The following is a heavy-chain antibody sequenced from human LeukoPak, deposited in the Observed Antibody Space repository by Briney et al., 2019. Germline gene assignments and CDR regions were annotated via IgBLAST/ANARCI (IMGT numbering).Heavy chain of an antibody. CDR2: IYYSGST. J-gene: IGHJ3*02. Sequence: SETLSLTCTVSGGSISSYYWSWIRQPPGKGLEWIGYIYYSGSTNYNPSLKSRVTISVDTSKNQFSLKLSSVTAADTAVYYCASPETTADAFDIWGQGTMVTVSS. CDR3: ASPETTADAFDI. CDR1: GGSISSYY. D-gene: IGHD4-17*01. V-gene: IGHV4-59*12.